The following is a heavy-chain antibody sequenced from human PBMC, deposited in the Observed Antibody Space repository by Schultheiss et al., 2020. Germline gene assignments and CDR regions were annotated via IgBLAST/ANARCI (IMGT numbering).Heavy chain of an antibody. Sequence: CGSLRLSCAASGFTVSSNYMSWVRQAPGKGLEWVSVIYSGGSTYYADSVKGRFTISRDNSKNTLYLQMNSLRAEDTAVYYCVKDLTPGIAAAGPNFDYWGQGTLVTVSS. CDR3: VKDLTPGIAAAGPNFDY. J-gene: IGHJ4*02. V-gene: IGHV3-66*01. CDR2: IYSGGST. D-gene: IGHD6-13*01. CDR1: GFTVSSNY.